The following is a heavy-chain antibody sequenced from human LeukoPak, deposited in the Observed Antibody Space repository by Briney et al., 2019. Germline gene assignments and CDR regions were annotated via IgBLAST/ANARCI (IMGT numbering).Heavy chain of an antibody. Sequence: SETPSLTCAVYGGSFSGYYWSWIRQPPGKGLEWIGEINHSGSTNYNPSLKSRVTISVDTSKNQFSLKLSSVTAADTAVYYCARGRGVLRFLEWLLGVYFDYWGQGTLVTVSS. CDR1: GGSFSGYY. CDR2: INHSGST. D-gene: IGHD3-3*01. J-gene: IGHJ4*02. V-gene: IGHV4-34*01. CDR3: ARGRGVLRFLEWLLGVYFDY.